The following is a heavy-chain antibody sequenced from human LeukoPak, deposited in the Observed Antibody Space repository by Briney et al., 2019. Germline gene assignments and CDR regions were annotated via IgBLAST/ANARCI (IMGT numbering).Heavy chain of an antibody. J-gene: IGHJ6*02. V-gene: IGHV4-34*01. D-gene: IGHD2-2*01. CDR2: INHSGST. Sequence: TSETLSLTCAVYGGSFSGYYWCWNRQPPGNWLVWHGEINHSGSTNYNPSVKSRVTISVDMSKNQFSLKLSSVTAADTAVYYCASLYVVPAATRGHYYYGMDVWGQGTTVTVSS. CDR3: ASLYVVPAATRGHYYYGMDV. CDR1: GGSFSGYY.